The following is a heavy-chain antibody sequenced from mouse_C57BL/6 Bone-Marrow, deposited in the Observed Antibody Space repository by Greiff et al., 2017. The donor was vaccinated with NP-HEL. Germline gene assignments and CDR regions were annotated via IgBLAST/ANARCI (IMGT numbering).Heavy chain of an antibody. Sequence: QVQLQQPGAELVKPGASVKLSCKASGYTFTSYWMPWVKQRPGQGLEWIGMIHPNSGSTNYNEKFKSKATLTVDKSSSTAYMQLSSLTSEDSAVYYCARYYGNYHYFDYWGQGTTLTVSS. CDR2: IHPNSGST. D-gene: IGHD2-1*01. V-gene: IGHV1-64*01. CDR1: GYTFTSYW. CDR3: ARYYGNYHYFDY. J-gene: IGHJ2*01.